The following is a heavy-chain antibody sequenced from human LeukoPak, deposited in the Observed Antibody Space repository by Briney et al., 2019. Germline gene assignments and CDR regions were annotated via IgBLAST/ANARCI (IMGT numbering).Heavy chain of an antibody. V-gene: IGHV3-21*01. CDR3: ARVAENHFDY. CDR2: ISSSSSYI. J-gene: IGHJ4*02. CDR1: GFTFSSYS. D-gene: IGHD1-14*01. Sequence: PGGSLRLSCAASGFTFSSYSMNWVRQAPGRGLEWVSSISSSSSYIYYADSVKGRFTISRDNAKNPLYLQVNSLRAEDTAVYYCARVAENHFDYWGQGTLVTVSS.